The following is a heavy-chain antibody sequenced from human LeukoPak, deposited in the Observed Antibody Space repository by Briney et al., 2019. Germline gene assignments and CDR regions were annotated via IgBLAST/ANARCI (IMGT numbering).Heavy chain of an antibody. J-gene: IGHJ4*02. CDR2: IKSKTDGGTT. V-gene: IGHV3-15*01. CDR1: GFTFSNAW. Sequence: GGSLRLSCAASGFTFSNAWMSGVRQAPGKGLVWVGRIKSKTDGGTTDYAAPVKGRFTISRDDSKNTLYLQMNSLKTEDTAVYYCTPTYYYGSGANYWGQGTLVTVSS. D-gene: IGHD3-10*01. CDR3: TPTYYYGSGANY.